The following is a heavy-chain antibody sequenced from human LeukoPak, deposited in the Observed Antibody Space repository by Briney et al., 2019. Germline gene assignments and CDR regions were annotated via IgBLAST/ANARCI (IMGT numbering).Heavy chain of an antibody. Sequence: SVKVSCKASGGTFSSYAISWVRQAPGQGLEWMGRIIPIFGTANYAQKFQGRVTITTDESTSTAYMELSSLRSEDTAVYYCARDESYCGGDCYRNWFDPWGQGTLVTDSS. J-gene: IGHJ5*02. D-gene: IGHD2-21*02. CDR1: GGTFSSYA. CDR2: IIPIFGTA. V-gene: IGHV1-69*05. CDR3: ARDESYCGGDCYRNWFDP.